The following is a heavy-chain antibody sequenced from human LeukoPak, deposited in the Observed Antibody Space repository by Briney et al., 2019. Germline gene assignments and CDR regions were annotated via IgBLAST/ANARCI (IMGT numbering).Heavy chain of an antibody. CDR3: TTGTWIQLWLADY. D-gene: IGHD5-18*01. CDR2: IKSKTDGGTT. V-gene: IGHV3-15*01. J-gene: IGHJ4*02. CDR1: GFTFSNAL. Sequence: GGSLRLSCAASGFTFSNALMTWVRQAPGKGLEWVGRIKSKTDGGTTDYAAPVKGRFTISRDDSKNTLYLQMNSLKTEDTAVYYCTTGTWIQLWLADYWGQGTLVTVSS.